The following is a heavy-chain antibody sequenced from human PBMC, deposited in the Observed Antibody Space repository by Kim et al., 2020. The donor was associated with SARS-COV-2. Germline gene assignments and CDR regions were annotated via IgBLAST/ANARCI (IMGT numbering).Heavy chain of an antibody. CDR3: AKDQGGYDSGMDV. J-gene: IGHJ6*02. V-gene: IGHV3-30*02. Sequence: FAHSVTGRFTISSDNSKNTLYRQMNSLRAEDTAVYYCAKDQGGYDSGMDVWGQGTTVTVSS. D-gene: IGHD3-3*01.